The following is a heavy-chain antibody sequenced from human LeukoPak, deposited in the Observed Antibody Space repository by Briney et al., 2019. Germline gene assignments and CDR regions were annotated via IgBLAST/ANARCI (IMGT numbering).Heavy chain of an antibody. D-gene: IGHD3-22*01. J-gene: IGHJ4*02. CDR2: IYYSGST. CDR3: ARGSFTMIETYYFDY. CDR1: GGSINSYY. V-gene: IGHV4-59*12. Sequence: PSETLSLTCTVSGGSINSYYWSWIRQPPGKGLEWIGYIYYSGSTNYNPPLKSRVTISVDTSKNQFSLNLSSVTAADTAVYYCARGSFTMIETYYFDYWGQGTLVTVSS.